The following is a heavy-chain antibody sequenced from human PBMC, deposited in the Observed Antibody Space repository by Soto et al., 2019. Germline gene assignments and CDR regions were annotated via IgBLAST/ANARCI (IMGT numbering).Heavy chain of an antibody. V-gene: IGHV1-2*02. D-gene: IGHD6-6*01. CDR3: ARSIADRRTVDY. Sequence: GASVKVSCKASGYTFTAYYMHWVRQAPGQGLEWMGWVNPNSGGTNYAQKFQGRVTMTRDTSITTAYMELSRLRSDDTAVYYCARSIADRRTVDYWGQGTLVTVSS. CDR2: VNPNSGGT. J-gene: IGHJ4*01. CDR1: GYTFTAYY.